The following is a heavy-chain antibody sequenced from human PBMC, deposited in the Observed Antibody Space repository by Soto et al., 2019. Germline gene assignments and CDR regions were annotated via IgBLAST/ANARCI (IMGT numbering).Heavy chain of an antibody. V-gene: IGHV3-15*01. CDR3: TTDRCITDLVIFSS. J-gene: IGHJ1*01. Sequence: GGSLRLSFAASGFTFTNAWLSWFRQAPGPGLEWVGRIKSKTNGGTTEYPAPVKGRFTISRDDSKNTLSLQMDSLKTEDTGLYYGTTDRCITDLVIFSSWGLDTLVPVSS. CDR2: IKSKTNGGTT. CDR1: GFTFTNAW. D-gene: IGHD3-16*01.